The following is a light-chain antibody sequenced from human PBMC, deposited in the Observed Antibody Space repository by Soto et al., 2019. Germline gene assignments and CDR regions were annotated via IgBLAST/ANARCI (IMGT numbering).Light chain of an antibody. V-gene: IGLV2-14*01. J-gene: IGLJ1*01. CDR1: SSDVGNYIF. Sequence: QSALTQPASVSGSPGQSITISCTGTSSDVGNYIFVSWYRQHPGKAPKLMIYDINNRPSGVSNRFSGSKSGNTASLTISGLQAEDEADYYCISYTVSRSYVFGTGTKVTVL. CDR2: DIN. CDR3: ISYTVSRSYV.